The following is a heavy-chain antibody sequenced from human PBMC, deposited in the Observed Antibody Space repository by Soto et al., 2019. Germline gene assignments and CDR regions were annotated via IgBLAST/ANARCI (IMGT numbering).Heavy chain of an antibody. CDR2: ISGSGGST. D-gene: IGHD6-13*01. CDR1: GFTFSSYA. CDR3: AKFSWQQPGWFDP. V-gene: IGHV3-23*01. J-gene: IGHJ5*02. Sequence: GGSLRLSCAASGFTFSSYAMRWVRQAPGKGLEWVSAISGSGGSTYYADSVKGRFTISRDNSKNTLYLQMNSLRAEDTAVYYYAKFSWQQPGWFDPWGQGTLVTVSS.